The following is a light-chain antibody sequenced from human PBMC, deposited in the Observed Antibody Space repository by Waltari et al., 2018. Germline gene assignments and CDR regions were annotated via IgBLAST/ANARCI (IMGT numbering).Light chain of an antibody. Sequence: QSALTQPPSASGSPGQSVTISCTGTSTDVGGYNYVSLYQQHPGKAPKLMFYEVSKRPSGVPDCFSGSKYGNTASLTVSGLQADDEADYYCSSFAGSNPYVFGTGTKVTVL. V-gene: IGLV2-8*01. CDR1: STDVGGYNY. J-gene: IGLJ1*01. CDR2: EVS. CDR3: SSFAGSNPYV.